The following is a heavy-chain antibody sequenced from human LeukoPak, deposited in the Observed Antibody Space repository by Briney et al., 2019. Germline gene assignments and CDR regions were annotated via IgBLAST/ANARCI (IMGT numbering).Heavy chain of an antibody. V-gene: IGHV3-23*01. CDR3: VRIIYFDY. Sequence: GGSLRLSCAASGLSFSSYAMSWVRQAPGKGLEWLSGISPRGGGTYYADSVKGRFTISRDNSKNTLHLQMNSLRAEDTAVYYCVRIIYFDYWGQGTLVTVSS. D-gene: IGHD1-14*01. CDR1: GLSFSSYA. CDR2: ISPRGGGT. J-gene: IGHJ4*02.